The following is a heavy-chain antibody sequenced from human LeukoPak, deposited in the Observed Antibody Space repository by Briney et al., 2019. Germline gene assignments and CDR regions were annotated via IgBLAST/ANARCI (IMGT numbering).Heavy chain of an antibody. V-gene: IGHV3-23*01. CDR3: AKRGRTWDLEY. Sequence: GGSLRLSCAASGFTFSSYAMSWVRQAPGKGLEWVSAISGSGGSTYYADSVKGRFTISRDNSKNTLSLQMNSLRAEDTALYYCAKRGRTWDLEYWGQGTLVTVSS. CDR1: GFTFSSYA. D-gene: IGHD3-16*01. CDR2: ISGSGGST. J-gene: IGHJ4*02.